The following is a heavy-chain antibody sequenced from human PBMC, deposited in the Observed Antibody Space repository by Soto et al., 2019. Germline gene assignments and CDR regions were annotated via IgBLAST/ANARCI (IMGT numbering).Heavy chain of an antibody. Sequence: GGSLRLSCAASGFTFSSYSMNWVRQAPGKGLEWVSSISSSSSYIYYADSVKGRFTISRDNAKNSLYLQMNSLRAEDTAVYYCARDSSDYYYYYYGMDVWGQGTTVTVS. D-gene: IGHD5-12*01. CDR2: ISSSSSYI. V-gene: IGHV3-21*01. CDR3: ARDSSDYYYYYYGMDV. J-gene: IGHJ6*02. CDR1: GFTFSSYS.